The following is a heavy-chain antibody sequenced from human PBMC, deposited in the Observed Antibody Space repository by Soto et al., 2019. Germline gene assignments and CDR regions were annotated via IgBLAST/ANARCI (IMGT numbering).Heavy chain of an antibody. J-gene: IGHJ4*02. CDR1: GGSISSGDYY. CDR3: ARYCSGGSCLEGRSSPFGY. Sequence: QVQLQESGPGLVKPSQTLSLTCTVSGGSISSGDYYWSWIRQPPGKGLEWIGYIYYSGSTYYNPSPQSRVNLSVDTSKNPFSLEPSSGTGADTAVYYCARYCSGGSCLEGRSSPFGYRGPGTLVTVSS. CDR2: IYYSGST. D-gene: IGHD2-15*01. V-gene: IGHV4-30-4*01.